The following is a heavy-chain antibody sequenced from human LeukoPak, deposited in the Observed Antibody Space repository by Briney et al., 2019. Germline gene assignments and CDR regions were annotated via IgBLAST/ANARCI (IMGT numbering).Heavy chain of an antibody. Sequence: ASVKVSCKASGYTFTGYYMHWVRQAHGQGLEWMGRINPNSGGTNYAQKFQGRVTMTRDTSISTAYMELSRLRSDDTAVYYCARLWGYYDSSGYPHAFDIWGQGTMVTVSS. D-gene: IGHD3-22*01. J-gene: IGHJ3*02. V-gene: IGHV1-2*06. CDR2: INPNSGGT. CDR3: ARLWGYYDSSGYPHAFDI. CDR1: GYTFTGYY.